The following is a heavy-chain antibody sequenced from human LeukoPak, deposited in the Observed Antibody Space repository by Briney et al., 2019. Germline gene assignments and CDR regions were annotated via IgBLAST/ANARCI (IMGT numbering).Heavy chain of an antibody. J-gene: IGHJ4*02. V-gene: IGHV3-23*01. CDR3: AKVLRSDYVWGSYRYPDY. CDR2: ISGSGGST. D-gene: IGHD3-16*02. CDR1: GFTFSSYA. Sequence: GGSLRLSCAASGFTFSSYAITWVRQAPGKGLEWVSVISGSGGSTSYADSAKGRFTISRDNSKNTPYLQMNSLRAEDTAVYYCAKVLRSDYVWGSYRYPDYWGQGTLVTVSS.